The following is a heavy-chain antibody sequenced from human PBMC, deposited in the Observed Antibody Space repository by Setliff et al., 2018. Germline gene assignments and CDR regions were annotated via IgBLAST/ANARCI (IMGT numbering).Heavy chain of an antibody. D-gene: IGHD2-15*01. V-gene: IGHV1-18*03. CDR3: AREVPLLGYCSGGSCYQPAFDY. CDR1: GYTFTSYG. J-gene: IGHJ4*02. Sequence: ASVKVSCKASGYTFTSYGISWVRQAPGQGLEWMGWISAYNGNTNYAQKLQGRVTMTTDTSTNTAYMELRSLRSDDMAVYYCAREVPLLGYCSGGSCYQPAFDYWGQGTLVTVSS. CDR2: ISAYNGNT.